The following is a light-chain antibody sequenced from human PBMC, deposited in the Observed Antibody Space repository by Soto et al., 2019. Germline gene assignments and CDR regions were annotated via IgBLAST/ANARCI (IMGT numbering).Light chain of an antibody. CDR2: DAS. CDR3: QQYNSYRT. Sequence: DIRMTQSPSTPSSFVGVRVTITCRASQSICLSFAWYPQTPGKAPDLLISDASNLERGVPSSFSGNGSGTEFTLTISTLQPDDFATYYYQQYNSYRTFGTGAKVDI. V-gene: IGKV1-5*01. CDR1: QSICLS. J-gene: IGKJ1*01.